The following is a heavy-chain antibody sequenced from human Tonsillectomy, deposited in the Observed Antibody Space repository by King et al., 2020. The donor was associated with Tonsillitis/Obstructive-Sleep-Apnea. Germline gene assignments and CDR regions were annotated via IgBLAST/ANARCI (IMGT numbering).Heavy chain of an antibody. CDR3: AAVAVTPNCFDP. CDR1: GGSFSGYY. V-gene: IGHV4-34*01. J-gene: IGHJ5*02. Sequence: VQLQQWGAGLLKPSETLSLTCAVYGGSFSGYYWSWIRQPPGKGLEWIGEITHSGSTHYNPSLKSRVTISVDTSKNQFSLKLSPVTAADTAVYYCAAVAVTPNCFDPWGQGTLVTVSS. D-gene: IGHD6-19*01. CDR2: ITHSGST.